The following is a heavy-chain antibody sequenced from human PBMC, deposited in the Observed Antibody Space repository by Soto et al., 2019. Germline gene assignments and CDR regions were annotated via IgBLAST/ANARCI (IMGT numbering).Heavy chain of an antibody. CDR1: GGSISSSNW. V-gene: IGHV4-4*02. Sequence: QVQLQESGPGLVKPSGTLSLTCAVSGGSISSSNWWSWVRQPPGKGLEWIGEIYHSGSTNYNPSLKSRVTISVDKSKNQSSLKLSSVTAADTAVYYCAGSDLWAVAGTVVDYWGQGTLVTVSS. J-gene: IGHJ4*02. CDR2: IYHSGST. D-gene: IGHD6-19*01. CDR3: AGSDLWAVAGTVVDY.